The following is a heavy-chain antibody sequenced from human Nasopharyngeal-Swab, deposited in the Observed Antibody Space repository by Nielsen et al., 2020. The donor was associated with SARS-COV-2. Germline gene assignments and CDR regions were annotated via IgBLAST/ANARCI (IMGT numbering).Heavy chain of an antibody. J-gene: IGHJ4*02. CDR2: IYYSRST. Sequence: WIRQPPGKGLEWIGYIYYSRSTNYNPSLKSRVTISVDTSKNQFSLKLSSVTAADTAVYYCARGTTIFGVVITPFDYWGQGTLVTVSS. CDR3: ARGTTIFGVVITPFDY. D-gene: IGHD3-3*01. V-gene: IGHV4-59*01.